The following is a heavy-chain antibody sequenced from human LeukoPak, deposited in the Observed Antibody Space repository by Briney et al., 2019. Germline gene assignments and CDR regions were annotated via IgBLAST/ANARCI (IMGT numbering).Heavy chain of an antibody. Sequence: PGGSLRLSCVVSGLTFSSYSMSWVRQAPGKGLEWVAGISASGGDTWYPDSVKGRFTISRDNSKNTLFLQMDSLRVEDTAIYYCAKDAAGPEYWGQGTRVTVSS. CDR2: ISASGGDT. CDR3: AKDAAGPEY. D-gene: IGHD6-13*01. J-gene: IGHJ4*02. CDR1: GLTFSSYS. V-gene: IGHV3-23*01.